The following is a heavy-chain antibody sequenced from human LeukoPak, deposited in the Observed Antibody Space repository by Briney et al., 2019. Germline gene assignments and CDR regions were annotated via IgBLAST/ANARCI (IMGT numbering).Heavy chain of an antibody. V-gene: IGHV1-69*04. Sequence: ASVKVSCKASGGNFSSYAISWVRQAPGQGLEWMGRIIPILGIANYAQKFQGRVTITADKSTSTAYMELSSLRSEDTAVYYCAIDVPPASCGVDCYKLNWFDPWGQGTLVTVSS. CDR3: AIDVPPASCGVDCYKLNWFDP. CDR2: IIPILGIA. CDR1: GGNFSSYA. J-gene: IGHJ5*02. D-gene: IGHD2-21*01.